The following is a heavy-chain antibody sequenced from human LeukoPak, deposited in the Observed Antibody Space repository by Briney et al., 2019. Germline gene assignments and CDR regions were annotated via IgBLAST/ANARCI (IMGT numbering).Heavy chain of an antibody. Sequence: PGGSLRLSCAASGFTFSDYYMSWIRQAPGKGLEWVSYISSSGSTIYYADSAKGRFTISRDNAKNSLYLQMNSLRAEDTAVYYCARDEDTAMVGIYYMDVWGKGTTVTVSS. J-gene: IGHJ6*03. CDR1: GFTFSDYY. CDR3: ARDEDTAMVGIYYMDV. D-gene: IGHD5-18*01. V-gene: IGHV3-11*01. CDR2: ISSSGSTI.